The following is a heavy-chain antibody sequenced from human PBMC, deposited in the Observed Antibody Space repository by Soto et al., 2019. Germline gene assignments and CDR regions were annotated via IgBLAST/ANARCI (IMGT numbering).Heavy chain of an antibody. CDR1: GFTFSSYA. J-gene: IGHJ4*02. D-gene: IGHD1-26*01. CDR2: ISGSGGST. CDR3: EKVYGSKSWYQVGGTAPRGY. Sequence: GGSLRLSCAASGFTFSSYAMSWVRQAPGKGLEWVSAISGSGGSTYYADSVKGRFTISRDNSKNTLYLQMNSLRAEDTAVYYCEKVYGSKSWYQVGGTAPRGYWGQGTLVTVSS. V-gene: IGHV3-23*01.